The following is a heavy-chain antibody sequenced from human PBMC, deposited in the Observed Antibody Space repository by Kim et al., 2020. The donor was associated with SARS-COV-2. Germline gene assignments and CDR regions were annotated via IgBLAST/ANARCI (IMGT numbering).Heavy chain of an antibody. J-gene: IGHJ6*04. D-gene: IGHD5-18*01. CDR3: ARALDTAMEPGYYYYGMEV. Sequence: GGSLRLSCAASGFTFSSYSMNWVRQAPGKGLEWVSSISSSSSYIYYADSVKGRFTISRDNAKNSLYLQMNSLRAEDTAVYYCARALDTAMEPGYYYYGMEVWGKGTTVTVS. CDR2: ISSSSSYI. V-gene: IGHV3-21*01. CDR1: GFTFSSYS.